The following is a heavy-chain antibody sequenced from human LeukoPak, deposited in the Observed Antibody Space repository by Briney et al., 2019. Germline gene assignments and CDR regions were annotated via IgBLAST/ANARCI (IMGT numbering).Heavy chain of an antibody. D-gene: IGHD2-21*02. CDR2: ITGSGGST. V-gene: IGHV3-23*01. CDR3: AKKTSYCGGDCYPYYFDH. Sequence: PGGSLRLSCAASGFAFSSYTMGWVRQAPEKGLEWVSAITGSGGSTYYADSVKGRFTISRDSSKNTLYLQMNSLRAEDTAVYYCAKKTSYCGGDCYPYYFDHWGQGTLVTVSS. CDR1: GFAFSSYT. J-gene: IGHJ4*02.